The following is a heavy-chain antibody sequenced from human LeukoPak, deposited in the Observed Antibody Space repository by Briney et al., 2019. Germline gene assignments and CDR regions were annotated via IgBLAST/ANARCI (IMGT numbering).Heavy chain of an antibody. Sequence: SETLSLTCAVYGGSFSGYYWSWIRQPPGKGLEWIGGINHSGSTNYNPSLKSRVTISVDTSKNQFSLKLSSATAADTAVYYCARRLLGDSKKFDPWGQGTLVTVSS. CDR2: INHSGST. CDR1: GGSFSGYY. D-gene: IGHD3-22*01. V-gene: IGHV4-34*01. CDR3: ARRLLGDSKKFDP. J-gene: IGHJ5*02.